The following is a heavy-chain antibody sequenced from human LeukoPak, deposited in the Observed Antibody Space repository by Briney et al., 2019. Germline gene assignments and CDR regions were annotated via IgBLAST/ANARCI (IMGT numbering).Heavy chain of an antibody. V-gene: IGHV4-59*08. Sequence: KPSETLSLTCSVSGGSISSYYWRWIRQPPGKGLEWIGYIYFSGSTNYNPSLKSRVTILVDTSKNQLSLKLSSVTAADTAVYYCARGYSYGSNNWFDPWGQGTLVTVSS. CDR1: GGSISSYY. D-gene: IGHD5-18*01. J-gene: IGHJ5*02. CDR2: IYFSGST. CDR3: ARGYSYGSNNWFDP.